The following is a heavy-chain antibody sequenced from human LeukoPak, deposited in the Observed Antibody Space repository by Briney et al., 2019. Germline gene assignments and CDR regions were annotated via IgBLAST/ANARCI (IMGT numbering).Heavy chain of an antibody. CDR1: GFNFNTYS. J-gene: IGHJ4*02. CDR3: VRGGTGDGNYFDY. V-gene: IGHV3-48*01. Sequence: PGGSLRLSCAASGFNFNTYSFNWVRQAPGKGLEWLSYVSPDDKTRYYADSVKGRFTTTRDNAKNSQYLQMSSLRAEDTALYFCVRGGTGDGNYFDYWGQGTLVTVSS. CDR2: VSPDDKTR. D-gene: IGHD7-27*01.